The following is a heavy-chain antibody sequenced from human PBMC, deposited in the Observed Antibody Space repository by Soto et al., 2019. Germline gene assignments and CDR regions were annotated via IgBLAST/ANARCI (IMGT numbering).Heavy chain of an antibody. CDR1: GGSFSGYY. D-gene: IGHD6-13*01. CDR3: ARLGWGSSQEGNWFDP. V-gene: IGHV4-34*01. Sequence: SETLSLTCAVYGGSFSGYYWSWIRQPPGKGLEWIGEINHSGSTNYNPSLKSRVTISVDTSKNQFSLKLSSVTAADTAVYYCARLGWGSSQEGNWFDPWGQGTLVTVSS. CDR2: INHSGST. J-gene: IGHJ5*02.